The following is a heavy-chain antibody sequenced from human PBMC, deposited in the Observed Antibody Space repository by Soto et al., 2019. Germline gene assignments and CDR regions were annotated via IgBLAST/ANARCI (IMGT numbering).Heavy chain of an antibody. CDR1: AFSLSTGGVG. CDR2: IYWDDDK. Sequence: QITLKESGPTLVKPTQTLTLTCTFSAFSLSTGGVGVDWIRQPPGKALEWLALIYWDDDKRYSPSLRSRLTITNDTSKNQVVLTMTNMDPVDTATYYCIQSRCGGDCLQSYASYYYYGMDVWGQGTTVTVSS. J-gene: IGHJ6*02. V-gene: IGHV2-5*02. CDR3: IQSRCGGDCLQSYASYYYYGMDV. D-gene: IGHD2-21*02.